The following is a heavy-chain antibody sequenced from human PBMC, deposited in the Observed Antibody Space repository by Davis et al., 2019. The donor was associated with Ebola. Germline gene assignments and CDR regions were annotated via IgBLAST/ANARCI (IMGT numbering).Heavy chain of an antibody. Sequence: GESLKISCAASGFTFSSYWMHWVRQAPGKGLVWVSRINSDGSSTSYADSVKGRFTISRDNAKNTLYLQMNSLRAEDTAVYYCAKDMAGMMNWFDPWGQGTLVTVSS. V-gene: IGHV3-74*01. CDR1: GFTFSSYW. J-gene: IGHJ5*02. D-gene: IGHD6-19*01. CDR2: INSDGSST. CDR3: AKDMAGMMNWFDP.